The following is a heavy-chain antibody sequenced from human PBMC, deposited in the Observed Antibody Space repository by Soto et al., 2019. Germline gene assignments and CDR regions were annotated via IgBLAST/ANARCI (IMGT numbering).Heavy chain of an antibody. V-gene: IGHV3-11*01. CDR2: ISSSGNTI. J-gene: IGHJ5*02. D-gene: IGHD3-22*01. Sequence: QVQLVESGGGVVKTSESLRIACAASGFTFSDYYMSWVRQAPGKGLEWGSYISSSGNTIYYADSVKGRFTISRDNAKNSVYLQMNSLRAEDTALYFCAKMSSENYYDPVFSWGQGTLVTVSS. CDR3: AKMSSENYYDPVFS. CDR1: GFTFSDYY.